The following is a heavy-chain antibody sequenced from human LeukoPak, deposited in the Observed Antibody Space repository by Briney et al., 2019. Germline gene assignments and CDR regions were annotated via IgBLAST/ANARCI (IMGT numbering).Heavy chain of an antibody. CDR2: ISAYSGNT. D-gene: IGHD2-15*01. Sequence: ASVKVSCKASGYTFTSYGISWVRQAPGQGLEWMGWISAYSGNTNYAQKLQGRVTMTTDTSTSTAYMELRSLRSDDTAVYYCARPAIYCSGGSCSYYFDYWGQGTLVTVSS. CDR1: GYTFTSYG. CDR3: ARPAIYCSGGSCSYYFDY. J-gene: IGHJ4*02. V-gene: IGHV1-18*01.